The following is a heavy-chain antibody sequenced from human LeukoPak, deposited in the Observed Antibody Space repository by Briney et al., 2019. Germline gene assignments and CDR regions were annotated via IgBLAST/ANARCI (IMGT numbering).Heavy chain of an antibody. V-gene: IGHV3-30*02. CDR1: GFTFSSYG. Sequence: PGGSLRLSCAASGFTFSSYGMHWVRQAPGKGLEWVAFIRYDGSNKYYADSVKGRFTISRDNSKNTLYLQMNSLRAEDTAVYYCARARGSRTRITIFGVVIPGAYYYMDVWGKGTTVTVSS. D-gene: IGHD3-3*01. CDR3: ARARGSRTRITIFGVVIPGAYYYMDV. CDR2: IRYDGSNK. J-gene: IGHJ6*03.